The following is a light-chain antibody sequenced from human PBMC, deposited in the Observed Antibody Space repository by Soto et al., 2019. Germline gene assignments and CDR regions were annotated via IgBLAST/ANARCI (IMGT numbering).Light chain of an antibody. CDR1: QNIRGW. J-gene: IGKJ1*01. V-gene: IGKV1-5*03. CDR3: QQYISTRT. CDR2: GAS. Sequence: DVQMTQSPSTLSASIGDRVTITCRAGQNIRGWLAWYQQKPGRAPKLLIYGASTLESGVPSRVSGTGYGAEFTLIISSLQPDDSATYYCQQYISTRTFGQGTKVEVK.